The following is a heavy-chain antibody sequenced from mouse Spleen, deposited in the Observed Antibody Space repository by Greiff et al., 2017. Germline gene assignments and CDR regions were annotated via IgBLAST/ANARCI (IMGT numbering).Heavy chain of an antibody. CDR1: GYTFTSYW. D-gene: IGHD1-1*01. Sequence: VQLQQPGTELVKPGASVKLSCKASGYTFTSYWMHWVKQRPGLGLEWIGNINPSNGGTNYNEKFKSKATLTVDKSSSTAYMQLSSLTSEDSAVYYCAYYDGSYDYFDYWGQGTTLTVSS. J-gene: IGHJ2*01. V-gene: IGHV1-53*01. CDR3: AYYDGSYDYFDY. CDR2: INPSNGGT.